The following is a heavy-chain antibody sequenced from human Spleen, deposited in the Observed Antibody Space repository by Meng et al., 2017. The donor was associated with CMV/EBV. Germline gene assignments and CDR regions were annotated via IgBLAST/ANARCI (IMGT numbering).Heavy chain of an antibody. CDR3: ARDASNRAGWFDH. V-gene: IGHV4-31*02. Sequence: SGGSSNSGGYYWTWIRQHPGKGLEWIGFIHDSGDTYYKPYLKSRVSISIDTSENQFSLKLRSVTAADTAIYYCARDASNRAGWFDHWGQGALVTVSS. D-gene: IGHD1-14*01. J-gene: IGHJ5*02. CDR2: IHDSGDT. CDR1: GGSSNSGGYY.